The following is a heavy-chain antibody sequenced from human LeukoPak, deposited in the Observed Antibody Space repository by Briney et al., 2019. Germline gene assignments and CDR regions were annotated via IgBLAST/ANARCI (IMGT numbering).Heavy chain of an antibody. CDR1: GFTFSSYA. Sequence: AGGSLRFSCAASGFTFSSYAMSWVRQAPGKGLEWVSAISGSGGSTYYADSVKGRFTISRDNAKNSLYLQMSSLRAEDTAVYYCAKDSYSKGDFWGQGVLVTVSS. CDR2: ISGSGGST. V-gene: IGHV3-23*01. CDR3: AKDSYSKGDF. J-gene: IGHJ4*02. D-gene: IGHD6-13*01.